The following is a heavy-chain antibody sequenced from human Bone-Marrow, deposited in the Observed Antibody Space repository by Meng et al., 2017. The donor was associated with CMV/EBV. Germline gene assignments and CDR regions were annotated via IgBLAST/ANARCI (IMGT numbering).Heavy chain of an antibody. CDR1: GFTFSSHW. V-gene: IGHV3-7*01. CDR2: MNQDGSQK. J-gene: IGHJ4*02. CDR3: ARDYQYDFWSGYPVEGIDY. D-gene: IGHD3-3*01. Sequence: GGSLRLSCAASGFTFSSHWMTWVRQAPGKGLEWVANMNQDGSQKNYVDSVKGRFTISRDNAKNSLYLQMNSLRAEDTAVYYCARDYQYDFWSGYPVEGIDYWGQGTLVTVSS.